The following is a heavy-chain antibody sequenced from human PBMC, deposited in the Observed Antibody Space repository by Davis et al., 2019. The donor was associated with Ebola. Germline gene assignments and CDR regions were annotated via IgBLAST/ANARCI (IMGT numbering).Heavy chain of an antibody. Sequence: GESLKISCAVSGFTFSDYYMSWIRQAPGKGLEWVAYISTSSRTIYYADSVKGRFTISRDNAQSSLYLQMNSLKVEDTAVYYCARIELTTIRLVDYWGQGTLLTVSS. CDR3: ARIELTTIRLVDY. CDR2: ISTSSRTI. CDR1: GFTFSDYY. V-gene: IGHV3-11*04. D-gene: IGHD4-11*01. J-gene: IGHJ4*02.